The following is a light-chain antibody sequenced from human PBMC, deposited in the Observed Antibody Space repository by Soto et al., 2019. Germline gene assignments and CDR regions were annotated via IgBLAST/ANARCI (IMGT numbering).Light chain of an antibody. CDR3: QQYHRYPLT. CDR1: QSISSW. Sequence: DIQMTQSPSTLSASVGDRVTITCRASQSISSWLAWYQQKPGKAPNLLIYKASSLESGVPSRFSGSGSGTEFTLNISSLQPDDMATYYCQQYHRYPLTFGGGTKVEIK. V-gene: IGKV1-5*03. J-gene: IGKJ4*01. CDR2: KAS.